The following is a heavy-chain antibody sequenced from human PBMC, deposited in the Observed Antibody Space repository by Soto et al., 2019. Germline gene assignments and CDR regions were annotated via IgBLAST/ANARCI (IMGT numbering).Heavy chain of an antibody. CDR2: ISGSGGST. V-gene: IGHV3-23*01. Sequence: GGSLRLSCAASGFTFNSYAMSWFRQAPGKGLEWVSAISGSGGSTYYADSVKGRFTISRDNSKNTLYLQMNSLRAEDTAVYYCAKDLLPITIGAFDYWGQGTLVTVSS. D-gene: IGHD1-20*01. CDR3: AKDLLPITIGAFDY. CDR1: GFTFNSYA. J-gene: IGHJ4*02.